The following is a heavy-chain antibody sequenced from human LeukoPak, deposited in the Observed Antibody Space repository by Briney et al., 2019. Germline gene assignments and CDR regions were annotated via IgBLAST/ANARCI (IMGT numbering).Heavy chain of an antibody. CDR3: TTGPDSNGYYWGDY. V-gene: IGHV3-15*01. CDR2: IKSKTDGGTI. D-gene: IGHD3-22*01. Sequence: PGGSVRLSCAASGFTFSNAWMSWVRQAPGKGLEWVGRIKSKTDGGTIDYAARVKDKFTISRDDSKDTLYLQIDSLKIEGTAVYYCTTGPDSNGYYWGDYWGQGTLVTVSS. CDR1: GFTFSNAW. J-gene: IGHJ4*02.